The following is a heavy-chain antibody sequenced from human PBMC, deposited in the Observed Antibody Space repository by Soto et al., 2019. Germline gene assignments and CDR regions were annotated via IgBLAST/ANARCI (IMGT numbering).Heavy chain of an antibody. J-gene: IGHJ3*02. CDR3: GREGTSGYEMNAFDI. CDR2: IYYSGST. Sequence: SETLSLTCTATGGSISSYYWSWIRQPPGKGLEWIGYIYYSGSTNYNPSLKSRVTISVDTSKNQFSLKLSSVTAADTAVYYCGREGTSGYEMNAFDIWGQGTMVTVSS. CDR1: GGSISSYY. V-gene: IGHV4-59*01. D-gene: IGHD5-12*01.